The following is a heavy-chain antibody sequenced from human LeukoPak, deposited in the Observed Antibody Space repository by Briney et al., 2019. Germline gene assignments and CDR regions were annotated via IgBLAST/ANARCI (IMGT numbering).Heavy chain of an antibody. CDR3: ARDRGTWNDDGFDY. D-gene: IGHD1-1*01. J-gene: IGHJ4*02. Sequence: SETLSLTCIVSGGSISSNSYYWGWIRQPPGKGLEWIGSIYYSGSTYYSPSLKSRVTISVDTSKNQFSLKLSSVTAADTAVYYCARDRGTWNDDGFDYWGQGTLVTVSS. V-gene: IGHV4-39*02. CDR1: GGSISSNSYY. CDR2: IYYSGST.